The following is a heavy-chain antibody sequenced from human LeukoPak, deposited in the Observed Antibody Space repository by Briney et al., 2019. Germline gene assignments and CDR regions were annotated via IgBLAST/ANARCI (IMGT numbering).Heavy chain of an antibody. CDR3: TRQEITIFGVVPEFYGMDV. V-gene: IGHV3-73*01. D-gene: IGHD3-3*01. J-gene: IGHJ6*02. CDR2: IRSKANSYAT. Sequence: GGSLRLSCAASGFTFSNHAMYWVRQASGKGLEWVGRIRSKANSYATAYAASVKGRFTISRDDSKNTAYLQMNSLKTEDTAVYYCTRQEITIFGVVPEFYGMDVRGQGTTVTVSS. CDR1: GFTFSNHA.